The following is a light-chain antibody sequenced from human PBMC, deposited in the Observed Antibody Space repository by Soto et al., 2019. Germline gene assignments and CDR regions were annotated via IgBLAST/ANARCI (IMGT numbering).Light chain of an antibody. J-gene: IGKJ1*01. CDR3: QQYGGSPRT. CDR1: QSVSSGY. Sequence: EGVMTHVPHSLPLSPGERSTLSCRSSQSVSSGYLAWYQQKPGQAPRLLIYDASSRATGIPDRFSGSGSGTDFTLTISRLEPEDFAVYYCQQYGGSPRTFGQGTKVDI. CDR2: DAS. V-gene: IGKV3-20*01.